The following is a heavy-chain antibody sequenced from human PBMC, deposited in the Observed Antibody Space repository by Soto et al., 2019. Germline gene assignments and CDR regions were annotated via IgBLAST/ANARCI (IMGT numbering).Heavy chain of an antibody. V-gene: IGHV2-5*02. Sequence: GSGPTLVNPTQTLTLTCTLSGFSLSTSGVGVGWIRQPPGKALEWLALIYWDDDKRYSPSLKSRLTITKDTSKNQVVLTMTNMDPVDTATYYCAHSFSQQLVVLAAFFDYWGQGTLVTVSS. CDR3: AHSFSQQLVVLAAFFDY. D-gene: IGHD6-13*01. CDR2: IYWDDDK. J-gene: IGHJ4*02. CDR1: GFSLSTSGVG.